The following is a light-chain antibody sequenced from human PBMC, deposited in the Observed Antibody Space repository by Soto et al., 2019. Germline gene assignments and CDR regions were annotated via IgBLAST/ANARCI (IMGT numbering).Light chain of an antibody. J-gene: IGLJ3*02. Sequence: QSALTQPASVSGSPGQSITISCTGTSSDVGSYNLVSWYQQHPGKAPKLMIYEGSKRPSGVSNRFSGSKSGNTASLTISGLQAEDEAHYYCCSHAGNRVFCRGTKLTLL. CDR1: SSDVGSYNL. V-gene: IGLV2-23*01. CDR3: CSHAGNRV. CDR2: EGS.